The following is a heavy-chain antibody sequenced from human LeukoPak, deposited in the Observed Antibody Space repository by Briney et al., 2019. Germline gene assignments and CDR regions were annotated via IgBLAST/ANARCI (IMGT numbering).Heavy chain of an antibody. CDR2: VNPNSGDT. D-gene: IGHD1-26*01. Sequence: ASVKVSCKASGYTFTGYYLHWVRQAPGQGLEWMGCVNPNSGDTNYAQKFQGSVTMTRDTSISIVYMELSRLRSDDTAVYYCARASGSYWWFDSWGQGTLVTVSS. V-gene: IGHV1-2*02. J-gene: IGHJ5*01. CDR1: GYTFTGYY. CDR3: ARASGSYWWFDS.